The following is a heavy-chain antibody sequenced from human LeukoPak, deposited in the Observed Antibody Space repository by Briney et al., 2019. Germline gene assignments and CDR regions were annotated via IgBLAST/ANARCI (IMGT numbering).Heavy chain of an antibody. CDR3: AKSSRITMVRGVIWDAFDI. V-gene: IGHV3-9*01. CDR1: GFTFDDYA. J-gene: IGHJ3*02. Sequence: GGSLRLSCAASGFTFDDYAMHWVRQAPGKGLEWVSGISWNSGSIGYADSVKGRFTISRDNAKNSPYLQMNSLRAEDTALYYCAKSSRITMVRGVIWDAFDIWGQGTMVTVSS. D-gene: IGHD3-10*01. CDR2: ISWNSGSI.